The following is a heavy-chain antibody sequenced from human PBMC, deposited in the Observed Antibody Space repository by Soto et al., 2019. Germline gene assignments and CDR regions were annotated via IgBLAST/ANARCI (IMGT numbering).Heavy chain of an antibody. CDR2: IYYSGST. V-gene: IGHV4-31*03. CDR1: GDSISSGGYY. D-gene: IGHD2-21*01. Sequence: PSETLSVTCTVSGDSISSGGYYWSWIRQHPGKGLEWIGYIYYSGSTYYNPSLKSRVTISVDTSKNQFPLKLSSVTAADTAVYYCAASCVACGGFNYYGMDVWGQGTTVTVSS. CDR3: AASCVACGGFNYYGMDV. J-gene: IGHJ6*02.